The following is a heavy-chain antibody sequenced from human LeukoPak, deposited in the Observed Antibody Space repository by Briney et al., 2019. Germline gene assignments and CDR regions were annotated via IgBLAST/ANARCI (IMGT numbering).Heavy chain of an antibody. Sequence: SETLSLTCAVSGGSISSSNWWSWVRQPPGKGLEWIGEIYHSGSTNYNPSLKSRVTISVDKSKNQFSLKLSSVTAADTAVYYCARVLCGGDCYSTNTVYYYGMDVWGQGTTVTVSS. J-gene: IGHJ6*02. V-gene: IGHV4-4*02. CDR1: GGSISSSNW. CDR3: ARVLCGGDCYSTNTVYYYGMDV. CDR2: IYHSGST. D-gene: IGHD2-21*02.